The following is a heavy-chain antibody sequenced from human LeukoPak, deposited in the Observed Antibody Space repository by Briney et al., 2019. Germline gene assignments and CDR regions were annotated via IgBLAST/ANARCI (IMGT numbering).Heavy chain of an antibody. Sequence: GGSLRLSCAASGFTFNSYAMNWVRQAPGKGLEWVSSISGSGGSTNYADSVKGRFTISRDNSRNTVYLQMNSLRAEDTAVYYCARDANAFDIWGQGTMVTVSS. CDR3: ARDANAFDI. CDR2: ISGSGGST. CDR1: GFTFNSYA. V-gene: IGHV3-23*01. J-gene: IGHJ3*02.